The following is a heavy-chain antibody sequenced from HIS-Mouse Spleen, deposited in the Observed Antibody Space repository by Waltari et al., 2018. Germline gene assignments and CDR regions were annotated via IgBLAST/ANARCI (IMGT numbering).Heavy chain of an antibody. V-gene: IGHV1-8*01. Sequence: QVQLVQSGAEVKKPGASVKVSCKASGYTFPSYDINWVRQATGQGLEWMGWMNPNSGNTGYAQKFQGRVTMTRNTSISTAYMELSSLRSEDTAVYYCARWEYCSGDSCQSAFDIWGQGTMVTVSS. CDR2: MNPNSGNT. D-gene: IGHD2-15*01. J-gene: IGHJ3*02. CDR3: ARWEYCSGDSCQSAFDI. CDR1: GYTFPSYD.